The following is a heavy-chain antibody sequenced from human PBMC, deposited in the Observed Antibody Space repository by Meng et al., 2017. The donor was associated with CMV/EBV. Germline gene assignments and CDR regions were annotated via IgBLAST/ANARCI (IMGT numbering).Heavy chain of an antibody. V-gene: IGHV1-18*01. CDR3: ARATYYDFWSGYPPDV. CDR2: ISAYNGNT. Sequence: ASVKVSCKASGYTFTSYGISWVRQAPGQGLEWMGWISAYNGNTNHAQKLQGRVTMTTDTSTSTAYMELRSLRSDDTAVYYCARATYYDFWSGYPPDVWGQGTTVTVSS. CDR1: GYTFTSYG. J-gene: IGHJ6*02. D-gene: IGHD3-3*01.